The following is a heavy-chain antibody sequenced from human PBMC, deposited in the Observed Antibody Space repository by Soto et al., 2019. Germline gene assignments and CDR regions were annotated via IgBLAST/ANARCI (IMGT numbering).Heavy chain of an antibody. V-gene: IGHV1-18*01. CDR3: ARGVGLVGAGYYFDY. CDR1: GYTFTSYG. D-gene: IGHD1-26*01. CDR2: ISPYSANT. J-gene: IGHJ4*02. Sequence: QVQLVQSGAEVKKPGASVKVSCKASGYTFTSYGINWVRQAPGQGLEWMAWISPYSANTNSAQNLQSRVTMTTDTSTSTAYMELRSLRSDDTAVYYCARGVGLVGAGYYFDYWGQGTLVTVSS.